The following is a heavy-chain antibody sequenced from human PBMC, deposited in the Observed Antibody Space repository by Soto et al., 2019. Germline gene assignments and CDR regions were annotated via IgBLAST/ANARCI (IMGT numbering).Heavy chain of an antibody. CDR2: IYPGDSNT. Sequence: PGESLKISCKGSGYSFTSYWIGWVRQMPGKGLEWMGIIYPGDSNTRYSPSFPGQVTISADKSISTAYLQWSILKASDTAMYYCAIQGYCSSTACYTVDYWGQGTLVTVAS. J-gene: IGHJ4*02. CDR1: GYSFTSYW. D-gene: IGHD2-2*02. CDR3: AIQGYCSSTACYTVDY. V-gene: IGHV5-51*01.